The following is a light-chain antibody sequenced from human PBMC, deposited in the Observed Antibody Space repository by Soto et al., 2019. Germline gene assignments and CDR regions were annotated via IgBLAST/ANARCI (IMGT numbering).Light chain of an antibody. V-gene: IGKV3-15*01. CDR2: GAS. J-gene: IGKJ1*01. CDR1: QSVSRY. CDR3: QQYNNWPPT. Sequence: ELVMTQSPATLSVSPGARATLSCRASQSVSRYLAWYQQKHGQAPSLLIYGASTRATAFPARFSGSGSGTELTITISSLQSEDGEVYYCQQYNNWPPTFGQGTKVDIK.